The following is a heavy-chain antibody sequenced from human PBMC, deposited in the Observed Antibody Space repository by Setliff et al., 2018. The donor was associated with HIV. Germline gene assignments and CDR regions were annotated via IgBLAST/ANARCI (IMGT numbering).Heavy chain of an antibody. J-gene: IGHJ3*01. Sequence: ASVKVSCKASGYTFTSYYLHWVRQAPGQGLEWMGWISPETGNTNYAQRLQGRVSLTIDTSARTAYMELRSLRSDDTAVYYCARDDGGYNYAEAFDVWGQGTMVTVSS. CDR1: GYTFTSYY. V-gene: IGHV1-18*04. CDR2: ISPETGNT. CDR3: ARDDGGYNYAEAFDV. D-gene: IGHD3-16*01.